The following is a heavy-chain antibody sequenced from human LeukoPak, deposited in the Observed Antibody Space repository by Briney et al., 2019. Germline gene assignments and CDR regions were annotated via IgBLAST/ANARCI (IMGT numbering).Heavy chain of an antibody. CDR1: GYAFTSYY. D-gene: IGHD5-18*01. Sequence: ASVKVSCKASGYAFTSYYMHWVRQAPGQGLEWMGIINPSGGSTSYTQKFQGRVTMTRDTSTSTVYMELSSLRSEDTAVYYCARGTFRYSYGYRYFDYWGQGTLVTVSS. CDR3: ARGTFRYSYGYRYFDY. V-gene: IGHV1-46*01. CDR2: INPSGGST. J-gene: IGHJ4*02.